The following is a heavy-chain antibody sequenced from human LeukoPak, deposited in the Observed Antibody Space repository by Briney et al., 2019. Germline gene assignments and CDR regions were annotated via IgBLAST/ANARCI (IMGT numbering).Heavy chain of an antibody. D-gene: IGHD2-15*01. Sequence: PSETLSLTCTVSGASINSHYWSWLRQPAGKALVWIGRIYISGSTNYNSSLQSRVTMSVDTSKNQFSLKLTSVTAADTAVYYCARALNPLPGTYYFDYWGQGTLVTVSS. J-gene: IGHJ4*02. CDR1: GASINSHY. V-gene: IGHV4-4*07. CDR2: IYISGST. CDR3: ARALNPLPGTYYFDY.